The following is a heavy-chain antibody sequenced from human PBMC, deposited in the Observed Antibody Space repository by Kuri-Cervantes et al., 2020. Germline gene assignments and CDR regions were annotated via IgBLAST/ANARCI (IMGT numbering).Heavy chain of an antibody. CDR3: ARDSGYCSGGSCYSSFDH. CDR1: GFTFSSYG. V-gene: IGHV3-30*03. D-gene: IGHD2-15*01. J-gene: IGHJ4*02. CDR2: ISYDGNNK. Sequence: GESLKISCAASGFTFSSYGMHWVRQAPGKGLEWMAVISYDGNNKYYADSVKGRFTISRDNSKNTLFLQMNSLRTEDTAVYYCARDSGYCSGGSCYSSFDHWGQGTLVTVSS.